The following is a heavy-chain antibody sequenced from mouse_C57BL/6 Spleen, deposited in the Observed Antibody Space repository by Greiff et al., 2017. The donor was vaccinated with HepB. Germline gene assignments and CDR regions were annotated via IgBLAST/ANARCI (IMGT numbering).Heavy chain of an antibody. CDR3: ARYDGY. Sequence: VQLQQPGAELVKPGASVKLSCKASGYTFTSYWMQWVKQRPGQGLEWIGEIDPSDSYTNYNQKFKGKATLTVDTSSSTAYMQLSSLTSEDSAVYYCARYDGYWGQGTTLTVSS. D-gene: IGHD2-12*01. J-gene: IGHJ2*01. CDR1: GYTFTSYW. V-gene: IGHV1-50*01. CDR2: IDPSDSYT.